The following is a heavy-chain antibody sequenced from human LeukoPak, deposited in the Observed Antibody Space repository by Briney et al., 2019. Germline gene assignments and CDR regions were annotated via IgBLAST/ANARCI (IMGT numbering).Heavy chain of an antibody. Sequence: PGGSLRLSCAASGFTFSGSAMHWVRQASGKGLEWVGRIRSKANSYATAYAASVKGRFTISRDDSKNTAYLQMNSLKTEDTAVYYCTRPSSYYYDSSGPPFDYWGQGTLVTVSS. CDR2: IRSKANSYAT. D-gene: IGHD3-22*01. J-gene: IGHJ4*02. CDR1: GFTFSGSA. CDR3: TRPSSYYYDSSGPPFDY. V-gene: IGHV3-73*01.